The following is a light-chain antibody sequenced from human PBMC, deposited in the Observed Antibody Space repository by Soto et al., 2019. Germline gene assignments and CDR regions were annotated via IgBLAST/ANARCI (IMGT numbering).Light chain of an antibody. CDR2: EV. CDR3: SSYTGSSTPVV. V-gene: IGLV2-14*01. Sequence: QSVLTQPASVSGSPGQSITISCTGTGSDVGAYNYVSWYHQHPGKAPKLLIFEVTNRFSGSKSGNTASLTISGLQAEDEADYYCSSYTGSSTPVVFGGGTKLTVL. J-gene: IGLJ2*01. CDR1: GSDVGAYNY.